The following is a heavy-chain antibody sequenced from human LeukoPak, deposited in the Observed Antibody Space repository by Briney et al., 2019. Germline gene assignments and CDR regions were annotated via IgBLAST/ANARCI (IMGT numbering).Heavy chain of an antibody. V-gene: IGHV1-18*01. CDR1: GYTFTSYG. D-gene: IGHD2-15*01. CDR3: ARDDLTCSGGSCYNYYYYYGMDV. J-gene: IGHJ6*02. Sequence: GASVKVSCKASGYTFTSYGISWVRQAPGQGLEWMGWISAYNGNTNYAQKLQGRVTMTTDTSTSTAYMELRSLRSDDTAVYYCARDDLTCSGGSCYNYYYYYGMDVWGQGTTVTVSS. CDR2: ISAYNGNT.